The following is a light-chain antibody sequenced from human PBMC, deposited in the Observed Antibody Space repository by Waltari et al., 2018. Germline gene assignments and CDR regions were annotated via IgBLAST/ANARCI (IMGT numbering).Light chain of an antibody. CDR2: GTS. J-gene: IGKJ4*01. CDR1: QSVSRSY. V-gene: IGKV3-20*01. Sequence: EIVLTQSPGTLSLSPGERANLRCRASQSVSRSYLYWYQQKPGLAPWLLIYGTSSRATGIPDRFSGIGSGTDFTLTISRLESEDCAVYFCQQYTDSPPLTYGGGTRVEIK. CDR3: QQYTDSPPLT.